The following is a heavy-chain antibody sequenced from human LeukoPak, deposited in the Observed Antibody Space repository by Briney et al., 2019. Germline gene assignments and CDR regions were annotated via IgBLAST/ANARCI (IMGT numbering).Heavy chain of an antibody. V-gene: IGHV3-30*04. CDR1: GFTFSSYA. CDR3: ARHWEGDCGDYRYFDY. Sequence: GGSLRLSCAASGFTFSSYAMHWVRQAPGKGLEWVAVISYDGSNKYYADSVKGRFTISRDNSKNTLYLQMNSLRAEDTAVYYCARHWEGDCGDYRYFDYWGQGTLVTVSS. J-gene: IGHJ4*02. CDR2: ISYDGSNK. D-gene: IGHD4-17*01.